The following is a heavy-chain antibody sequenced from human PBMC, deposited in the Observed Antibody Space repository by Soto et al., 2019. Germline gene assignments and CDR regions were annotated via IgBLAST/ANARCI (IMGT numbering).Heavy chain of an antibody. V-gene: IGHV4-59*01. J-gene: IGHJ5*02. CDR1: GGSISSYY. D-gene: IGHD3-22*01. CDR3: ARGQYYYDSSGPGWFDP. Sequence: SETLSLTCTVSGGSISSYYWSWIRQPPGKGLEWIGYIYYSGSTNYNPSLKSRVTISVDTSKNQFSLKLSSVTAADTAVYYCARGQYYYDSSGPGWFDPWGQGTLVTVSS. CDR2: IYYSGST.